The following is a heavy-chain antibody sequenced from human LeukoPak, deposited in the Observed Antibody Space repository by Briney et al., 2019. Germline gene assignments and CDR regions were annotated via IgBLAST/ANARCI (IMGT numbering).Heavy chain of an antibody. J-gene: IGHJ4*02. V-gene: IGHV4-59*01. CDR3: ARGEDFERYYLAY. Sequence: PSETLSLTCTVSGGSISSYYWTWIRQIPGKGLEWIGYIHYTGTTNYNPLFESRATISVDTSKNQFSLKLTSVTAADTAVYFCARGEDFERYYLAYWGQGTLVTVSS. CDR1: GGSISSYY. CDR2: IHYTGTT. D-gene: IGHD3-9*01.